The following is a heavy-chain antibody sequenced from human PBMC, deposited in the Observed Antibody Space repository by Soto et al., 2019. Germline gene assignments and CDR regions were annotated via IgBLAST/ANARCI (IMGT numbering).Heavy chain of an antibody. J-gene: IGHJ4*02. D-gene: IGHD2-15*01. Sequence: QVQLVQSGAEVKKPGASVKVSCKASGYTFTSYAMHWVRQAPGQRREWMGWINAGNGNTKYSQKFQGRVTITRDTSASTAYMELSSLGSDDTAVYYCARAGYCSGGSCYLLGYWGQGTLVTVSS. CDR1: GYTFTSYA. CDR3: ARAGYCSGGSCYLLGY. CDR2: INAGNGNT. V-gene: IGHV1-3*01.